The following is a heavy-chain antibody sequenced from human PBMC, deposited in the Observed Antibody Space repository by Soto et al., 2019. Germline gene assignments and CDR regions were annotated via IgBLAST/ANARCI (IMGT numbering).Heavy chain of an antibody. D-gene: IGHD4-17*01. J-gene: IGHJ6*02. Sequence: SGPTLVNPTETLTLTCSVSGLSLTNGRMGVSWIRQPPGKALEWLAHFFSDAERSYSTSMQSRLNMYKDSSGSQVVLTMTNMAPADTATYFCARMDGDYNYYGLDVWGHGIAVTVSS. CDR3: ARMDGDYNYYGLDV. CDR1: GLSLTNGRMG. CDR2: FFSDAER. V-gene: IGHV2-26*01.